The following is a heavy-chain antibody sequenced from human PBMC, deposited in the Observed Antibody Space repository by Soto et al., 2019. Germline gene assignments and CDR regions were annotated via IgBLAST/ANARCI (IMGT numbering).Heavy chain of an antibody. CDR1: GGTFSSYA. D-gene: IGHD2-21*02. Sequence: GASVKVSCKASGGTFSSYAITWVRQAPGQGLEWMGGIIPIFGTANYAQKFQGRVTITADESTSTAYMELSSLRSEDTAVYYCARAERNIVVVTDPLVYWGQGTLVTVS. CDR2: IIPIFGTA. J-gene: IGHJ4*02. V-gene: IGHV1-69*13. CDR3: ARAERNIVVVTDPLVY.